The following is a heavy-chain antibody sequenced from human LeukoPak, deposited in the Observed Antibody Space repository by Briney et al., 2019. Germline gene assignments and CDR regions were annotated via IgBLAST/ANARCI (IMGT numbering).Heavy chain of an antibody. D-gene: IGHD5-24*01. CDR2: ISYDGSNK. Sequence: PGRSLRLSCAASGFTFSSYAMHWVRQAPGKGLEWVAVISYDGSNKYYADSVKGRFTISRDNSKNTLYLQMNSLRAEDTAVYYCARDRRRERWLQLRHTIYYYYGMDVWGQGTTVTVSS. V-gene: IGHV3-30-3*01. CDR3: ARDRRRERWLQLRHTIYYYYGMDV. J-gene: IGHJ6*02. CDR1: GFTFSSYA.